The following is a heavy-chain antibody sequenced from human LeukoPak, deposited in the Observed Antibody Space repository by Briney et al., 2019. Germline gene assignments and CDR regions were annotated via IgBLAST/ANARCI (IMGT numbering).Heavy chain of an antibody. CDR3: ARPGIGDNSGYAFDI. D-gene: IGHD4-23*01. CDR1: GGTFISYA. CDR2: IIPIFGTA. J-gene: IGHJ3*02. V-gene: IGHV1-69*13. Sequence: ASVKVSCKASGGTFISYAISWVRQAPGQGLEWMGGIIPIFGTANYAQKFQGRVTITADESTSTAYMELSSLRSEDTAVYYCARPGIGDNSGYAFDIWGQGTMVTVSS.